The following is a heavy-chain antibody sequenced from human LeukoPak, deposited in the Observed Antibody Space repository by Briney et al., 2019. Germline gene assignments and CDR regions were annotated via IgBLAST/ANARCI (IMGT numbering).Heavy chain of an antibody. J-gene: IGHJ2*01. CDR1: GFTFSSYA. Sequence: PGGSLRLSCAASGFTFSSYAMSWVRQAPGKGLEWVSAISGSGGSTYYADSVKGRFTISRDNSKNTLYLQMNSLRAEDTAVYYCARRSDYGDYWYFDLWGRGTLVTVSS. V-gene: IGHV3-23*01. CDR2: ISGSGGST. D-gene: IGHD4-17*01. CDR3: ARRSDYGDYWYFDL.